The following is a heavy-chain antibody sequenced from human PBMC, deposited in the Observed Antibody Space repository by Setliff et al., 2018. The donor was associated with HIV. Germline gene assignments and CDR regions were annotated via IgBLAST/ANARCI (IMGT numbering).Heavy chain of an antibody. V-gene: IGHV1-18*01. J-gene: IGHJ4*02. CDR1: GYTFPNYG. CDR2: ISAYTANT. CDR3: AEVGA. Sequence: GASVKVSCKASGYTFPNYGITWVRQAPGQGLEWMGWISAYTANTNYAQNLQGRVTLTTDTSTGTAYMELRSLRSDDTAVYYCAEVGAWGQGTLVTVSS.